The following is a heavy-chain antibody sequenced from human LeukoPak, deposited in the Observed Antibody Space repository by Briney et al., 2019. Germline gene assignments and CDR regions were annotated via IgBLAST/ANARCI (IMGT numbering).Heavy chain of an antibody. J-gene: IGHJ4*02. CDR1: GDSVSSNNVT. CDR3: VRGVGGVFDS. CDR2: TYYRSKWFT. V-gene: IGHV6-1*01. Sequence: SQTLSLTCAISGDSVSSNNVTWNWIRQSPSRGLEWLGRTYYRSKWFTDYALSVKSRITVNPDTAKNQFSLQLNSVTPEDTAVYYCVRGVGGVFDSWGQGTLVTVSS. D-gene: IGHD2-8*01.